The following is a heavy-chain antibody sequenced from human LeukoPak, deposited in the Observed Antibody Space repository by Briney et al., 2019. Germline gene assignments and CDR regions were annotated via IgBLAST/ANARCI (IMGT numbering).Heavy chain of an antibody. CDR1: GGSISNYY. Sequence: SETLSLTCSVSGGSISNYYWSWIRQPPGKGLERIGSMYYSGSTNYNPSLKSRATISEDTSKKQFSLKLSSVTAADTAVYYCARAGYDTSGFWYFDFWGRGTLVTVSS. CDR2: MYYSGST. D-gene: IGHD3-22*01. J-gene: IGHJ2*01. CDR3: ARAGYDTSGFWYFDF. V-gene: IGHV4-59*01.